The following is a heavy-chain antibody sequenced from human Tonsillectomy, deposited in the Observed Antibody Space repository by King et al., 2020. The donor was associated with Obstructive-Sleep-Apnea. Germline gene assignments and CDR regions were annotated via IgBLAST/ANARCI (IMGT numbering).Heavy chain of an antibody. D-gene: IGHD6-13*01. J-gene: IGHJ5*02. CDR1: GFTFTKNA. CDR2: IIGSGDNT. V-gene: IGHV3-23*04. Sequence: VQLVESGGGLVQPGGSLRLSCAASGFTFTKNAMNWVRQGPGKGLEWVSGIIGSGDNTYYAGSVKGRFTTSRDNSNNTLYLQLNSLRAEDTAVYFCAKDHYSSGWYGWFDPWGQGTLVTVSS. CDR3: AKDHYSSGWYGWFDP.